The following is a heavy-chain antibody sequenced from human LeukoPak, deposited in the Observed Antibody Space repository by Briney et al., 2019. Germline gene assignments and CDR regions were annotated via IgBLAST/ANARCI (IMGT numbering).Heavy chain of an antibody. D-gene: IGHD2/OR15-2a*01. CDR1: GFTFSSYG. Sequence: GGSLRLSCAASGFTFSSYGMHWVRQAPGKGLEWVAFIRYDGSNKYYADSVKGRFTISRDNSKNTLYLQMNSLRAEDTAVYYCAKDDSALWDLYYWGQGTLVTVTS. V-gene: IGHV3-30*02. CDR3: AKDDSALWDLYY. J-gene: IGHJ4*02. CDR2: IRYDGSNK.